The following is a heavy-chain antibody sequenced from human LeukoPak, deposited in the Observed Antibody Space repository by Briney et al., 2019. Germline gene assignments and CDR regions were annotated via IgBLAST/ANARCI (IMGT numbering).Heavy chain of an antibody. J-gene: IGHJ5*02. Sequence: PSETLSLTCTVSGGSISSYYWSWIRQPPGKGLEWIGYIYYSGSTDYNPSLKSRVTMSVDTSKNQFSLKLSSVTAADTAVYYCTRGSTGAFGPWGQGTLVTVSS. D-gene: IGHD7-27*01. CDR3: TRGSTGAFGP. CDR1: GGSISSYY. CDR2: IYYSGST. V-gene: IGHV4-59*01.